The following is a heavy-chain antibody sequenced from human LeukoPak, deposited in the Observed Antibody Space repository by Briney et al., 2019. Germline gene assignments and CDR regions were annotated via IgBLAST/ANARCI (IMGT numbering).Heavy chain of an antibody. V-gene: IGHV3-30*04. D-gene: IGHD5-12*01. J-gene: IGHJ5*02. CDR3: ARSGYSGYSFDP. Sequence: QPGGSLRLSCAASGFTFSSYAMHWVRQAPGKGLEWVAVISYDGSNKYYADSVKGRFTISRDNSKNTLYLQMNSLRAEDTAVYYCARSGYSGYSFDPWGQGTLVTVSS. CDR2: ISYDGSNK. CDR1: GFTFSSYA.